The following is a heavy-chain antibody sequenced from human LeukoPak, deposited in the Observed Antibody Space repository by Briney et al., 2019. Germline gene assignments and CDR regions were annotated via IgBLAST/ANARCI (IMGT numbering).Heavy chain of an antibody. Sequence: GGSLRLSCAASGFTLSTYTVNWVRQAPGKGLEWVAFIRYDGSNKYYADSVKGRFTISRDNSKNTLYLQMNSLRAEDTAVYYCEVVAWNLDYWGQGTLVTVSS. CDR3: EVVAWNLDY. CDR2: IRYDGSNK. J-gene: IGHJ4*02. V-gene: IGHV3-30*02. CDR1: GFTLSTYT. D-gene: IGHD1-1*01.